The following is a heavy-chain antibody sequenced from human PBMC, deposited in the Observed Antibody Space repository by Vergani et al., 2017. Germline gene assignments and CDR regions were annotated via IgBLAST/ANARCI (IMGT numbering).Heavy chain of an antibody. CDR1: GFTFSDYY. Sequence: QMQLVESGGGLVKPGGSLRLSCAASGFTFSDYYMSWIRQAPGKGLEWVSYISSSGSTIYYADSVKGRFTISRDNAKNSLYLQMNSLRAEDTAVYYCAKDHDEAAAEYYFDYWGQGTLVTVSS. D-gene: IGHD6-13*01. CDR3: AKDHDEAAAEYYFDY. V-gene: IGHV3-11*01. J-gene: IGHJ4*02. CDR2: ISSSGSTI.